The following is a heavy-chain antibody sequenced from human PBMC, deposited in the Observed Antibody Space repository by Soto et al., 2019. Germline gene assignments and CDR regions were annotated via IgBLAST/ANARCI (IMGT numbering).Heavy chain of an antibody. CDR3: ARREQWLENFDF. Sequence: ASVKVSCKTSGYTFTGYYIHWIRQAPGQGLEWMGWINPNSGDSDYSQEFQGRVTMTSDTSITTAYMQLTRLRSDDTAVYYCARREQWLENFDFWGQGTLVTVSS. CDR1: GYTFTGYY. V-gene: IGHV1-2*02. D-gene: IGHD6-19*01. CDR2: INPNSGDS. J-gene: IGHJ4*02.